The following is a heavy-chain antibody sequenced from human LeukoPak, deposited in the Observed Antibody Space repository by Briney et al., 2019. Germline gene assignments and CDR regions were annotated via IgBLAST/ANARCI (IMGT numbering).Heavy chain of an antibody. CDR3: AREYSSGWYYFDY. CDR2: ITTYNGNT. V-gene: IGHV1-18*01. Sequence: ASVKVSCKASGYSFTSYTINWVRQAPGQGLEWMGWITTYNGNTNYAQKFQGRVTMTTDTSTSTAYMDLRSLRSDDTAVYYCAREYSSGWYYFDYWAQGPLVTVSS. D-gene: IGHD6-19*01. CDR1: GYSFTSYT. J-gene: IGHJ4*02.